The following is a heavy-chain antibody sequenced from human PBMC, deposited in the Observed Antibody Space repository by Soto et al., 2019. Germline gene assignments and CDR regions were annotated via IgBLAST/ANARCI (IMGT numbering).Heavy chain of an antibody. J-gene: IGHJ5*01. D-gene: IGHD1-26*01. CDR3: AKDGRRVVPTLNWLES. CDR2: VSGSGGTT. Sequence: EVQLMESGGGLVQPGASLRLSCVVSGLSWSGYALSWVRQTKGKGLEWVSAVSGSGGTTFDADSVKDRFTISRDNSKNTRYLQINGLRVEDTAKYFCAKDGRRVVPTLNWLESGGQGTQVTVTS. CDR1: GLSWSGYA. V-gene: IGHV3-23*01.